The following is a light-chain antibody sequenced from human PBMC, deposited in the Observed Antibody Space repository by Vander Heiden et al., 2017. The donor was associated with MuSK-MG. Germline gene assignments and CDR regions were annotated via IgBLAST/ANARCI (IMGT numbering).Light chain of an antibody. CDR3: QMYNSAPRT. V-gene: IGKV1-27*01. CDR2: GAS. CDR1: QGISNY. J-gene: IGKJ1*01. Sequence: DIQMTQSPSSLSASVGDRVSITCRASQGISNYLAWYQQKPGKVPKLLIYGASTLQSGVPSRFSGGASGTEFTLTISSLQPEDVATYYCQMYNSAPRTFGQGTRVEIK.